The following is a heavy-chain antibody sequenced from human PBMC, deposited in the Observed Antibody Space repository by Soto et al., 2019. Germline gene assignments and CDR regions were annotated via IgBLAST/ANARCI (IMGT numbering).Heavy chain of an antibody. V-gene: IGHV1-46*01. CDR3: AVAHCSLSSSVPHY. CDR1: YDSLSSHF. CDR2: INPGPNSA. Sequence: SVKVSCKASYDSLSSHFIHLVRQAPGESLQWMGIINPGPNSASYAQEFQGRLRLTSDMSSRTIFMHLSSLRSDDTAVYYCAVAHCSLSSSVPHYWGQGTLVNVSS. J-gene: IGHJ4*02. D-gene: IGHD2-2*01.